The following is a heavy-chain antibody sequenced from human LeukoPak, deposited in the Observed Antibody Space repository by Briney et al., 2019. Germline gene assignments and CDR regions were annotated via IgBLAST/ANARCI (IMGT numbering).Heavy chain of an antibody. CDR1: VFIFSSNG. CDR2: ISGSGTNT. D-gene: IGHD3-9*01. V-gene: IGHV3-23*01. CDR3: AKDYYDILTGYKAYYYYMDV. J-gene: IGHJ6*03. Sequence: GRSLRLSCAASVFIFSSNGMSWVRQAPAKGLEWVSAISGSGTNTYYADSVKGRFTISRDNSKNTLYLQMNSLRAEDTAVYYCAKDYYDILTGYKAYYYYMDVWGKGTTVTISS.